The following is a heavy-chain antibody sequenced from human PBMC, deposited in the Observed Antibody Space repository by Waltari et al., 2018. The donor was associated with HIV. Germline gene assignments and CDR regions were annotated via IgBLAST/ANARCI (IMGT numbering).Heavy chain of an antibody. CDR3: TRAWAEGGPQGN. V-gene: IGHV4-34*01. CDR2: VKHTGTT. D-gene: IGHD2-15*01. CDR1: NASSRGTY. J-gene: IGHJ4*02. Sequence: QVQLPQWGAGLLKPSEHLFLTCAVYNASSRGTYWSWIRQPPGKGPEWIGQVKHTGTTKYKASLNSRVTISVDTSKNQFSLKMKSVTAADTAFYYCTRAWAEGGPQGNWGQGALVTVSS.